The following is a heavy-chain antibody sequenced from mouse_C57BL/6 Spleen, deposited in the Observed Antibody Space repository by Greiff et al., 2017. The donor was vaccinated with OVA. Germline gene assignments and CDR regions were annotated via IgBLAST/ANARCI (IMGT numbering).Heavy chain of an antibody. Sequence: VQLQQPGTELVKPGASVTRSFNSSGYTFTSYWMHWVKQRPGQGLEWIGNINPSNGGTNYNEKFKSKATLTVDKSSSTAYMQLSSLTSEDSAVYYCAREGYDDAMDYWGQGTSVTVSS. D-gene: IGHD2-2*01. J-gene: IGHJ4*01. CDR2: INPSNGGT. CDR3: AREGYDDAMDY. V-gene: IGHV1-53*01. CDR1: GYTFTSYW.